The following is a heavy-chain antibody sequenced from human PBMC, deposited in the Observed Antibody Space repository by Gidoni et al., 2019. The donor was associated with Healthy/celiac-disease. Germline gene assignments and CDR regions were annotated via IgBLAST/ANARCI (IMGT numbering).Heavy chain of an antibody. CDR2: IYYSGST. CDR3: ARYGDYVVYYYYGMDV. V-gene: IGHV4-39*01. D-gene: IGHD4-17*01. CDR1: GGSISSSSYY. Sequence: QLQLQESGPGLVKPSETLSLTCTVSGGSISSSSYYWGWIRQPPGKGLEWIGSIYYSGSTYYNPSLKSRVTISVDTSKNQFSLKLSSVTAADTAVYYCARYGDYVVYYYYGMDVWGQGTTVTVSS. J-gene: IGHJ6*02.